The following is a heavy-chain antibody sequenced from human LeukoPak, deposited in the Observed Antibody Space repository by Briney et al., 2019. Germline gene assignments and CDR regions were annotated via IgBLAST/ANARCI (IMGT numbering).Heavy chain of an antibody. CDR2: ITSRSSYM. CDR1: GFTFSAYS. CDR3: TRDPIAAAASGGDN. J-gene: IGHJ4*02. Sequence: GGSLRLSCAASGFTFSAYSMNWVRQAPGKGLEWVSSITSRSSYMYYGDSVKGRFTISRDNAKNSLYLQMNSLRAEDTAVYYCTRDPIAAAASGGDNWGQGTLVTVSS. V-gene: IGHV3-21*01. D-gene: IGHD6-13*01.